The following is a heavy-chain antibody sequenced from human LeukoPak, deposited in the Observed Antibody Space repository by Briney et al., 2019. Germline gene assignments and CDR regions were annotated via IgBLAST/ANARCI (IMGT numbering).Heavy chain of an antibody. Sequence: PSETLSLTSAVYGGSFGGYYWSWIRQPPGKGLEWIGEINHSGSTNYNPSLKSRVTISVDTSKNQFSLKLSSVTAADTAVYYCASTMVRGVMMFDYWGQGTLVTVSS. CDR3: ASTMVRGVMMFDY. J-gene: IGHJ4*02. V-gene: IGHV4-34*01. CDR2: INHSGST. D-gene: IGHD3-10*01. CDR1: GGSFGGYY.